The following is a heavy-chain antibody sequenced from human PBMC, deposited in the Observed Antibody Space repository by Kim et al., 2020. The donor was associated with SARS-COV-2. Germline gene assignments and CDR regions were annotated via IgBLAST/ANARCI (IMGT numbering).Heavy chain of an antibody. J-gene: IGHJ4*02. V-gene: IGHV3-15*01. CDR3: TTADEILLWFGELHAQIDY. D-gene: IGHD3-10*01. Sequence: GRFTISRDDSKNTLYLQMNSLKTEDTAVYYCTTADEILLWFGELHAQIDYWGQGTLVTVSS.